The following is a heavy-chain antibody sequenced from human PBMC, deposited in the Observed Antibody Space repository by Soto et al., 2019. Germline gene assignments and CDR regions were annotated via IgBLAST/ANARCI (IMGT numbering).Heavy chain of an antibody. Sequence: ASVKVSCKTSGYTFTDHGIDWVRQAPGQGLEWVGWVSSYNGNTNYAYNLKDRVIMTTDASTSTAYMELRGLRSDDTAVYYCAREVEGSYSPADHWGQGTLVTVSS. D-gene: IGHD3-10*01. CDR2: VSSYNGNT. V-gene: IGHV1-18*01. CDR1: GYTFTDHG. CDR3: AREVEGSYSPADH. J-gene: IGHJ4*02.